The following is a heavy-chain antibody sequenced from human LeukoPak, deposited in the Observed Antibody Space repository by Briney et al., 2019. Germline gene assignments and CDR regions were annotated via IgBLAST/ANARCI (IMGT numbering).Heavy chain of an antibody. Sequence: GGSLRLSCAASGFTFSSYAMSWVRQAPGKGLEWVSAISGSGGSTYYADSVKGRFTISRDNSKNTLYLQMNSLRAEDTAVYYCAKTDCSSTSCYTGGYYFDYWGQGTLVTVSS. J-gene: IGHJ4*02. CDR3: AKTDCSSTSCYTGGYYFDY. D-gene: IGHD2-2*02. CDR2: ISGSGGST. CDR1: GFTFSSYA. V-gene: IGHV3-23*01.